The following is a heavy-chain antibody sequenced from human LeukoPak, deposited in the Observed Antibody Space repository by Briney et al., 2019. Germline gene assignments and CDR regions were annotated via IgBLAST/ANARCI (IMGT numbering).Heavy chain of an antibody. CDR1: GFTFSSYG. J-gene: IGHJ4*02. CDR3: ARDQGSSSLALDY. Sequence: GRSLRLSCAASGFTFSSYGMRWVRQVPGKGLEWVSLIYGGGSTYYADSVKGRFTISRDNSKNTLYLQMNSLRAEDTAVYYCARDQGSSSLALDYWGQGTLVTVSS. V-gene: IGHV3-66*01. CDR2: IYGGGST. D-gene: IGHD6-6*01.